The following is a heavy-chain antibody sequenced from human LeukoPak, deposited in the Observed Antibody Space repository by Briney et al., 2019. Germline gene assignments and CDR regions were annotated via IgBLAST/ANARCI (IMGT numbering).Heavy chain of an antibody. CDR1: GYSFTSYW. V-gene: IGHV5-51*06. CDR3: ARVYYDSSGYHTPFDY. CDR2: IYPGDSDT. Sequence: GESPKISCKGSGYSFTSYWIGWVRQMPGKGLEWMGIIYPGDSDTRYSPSFQGQVTISADKSISTAYLQWSSLKASDTAMYYCARVYYDSSGYHTPFDYWGQGTLVTVSS. D-gene: IGHD3-22*01. J-gene: IGHJ4*02.